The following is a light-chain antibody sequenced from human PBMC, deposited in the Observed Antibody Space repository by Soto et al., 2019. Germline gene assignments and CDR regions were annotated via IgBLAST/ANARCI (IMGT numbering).Light chain of an antibody. Sequence: EIVLTQSPATLSLSPGERATLSCRASQTVGSYLAWFRQTPGQAPRLLIYDTSIRATCIPARFSGSGYGTDFTLTISGLAAEDVAVYYWQQRSYWPPTFGQGTKVDIK. J-gene: IGKJ1*01. V-gene: IGKV3-11*01. CDR1: QTVGSY. CDR2: DTS. CDR3: QQRSYWPPT.